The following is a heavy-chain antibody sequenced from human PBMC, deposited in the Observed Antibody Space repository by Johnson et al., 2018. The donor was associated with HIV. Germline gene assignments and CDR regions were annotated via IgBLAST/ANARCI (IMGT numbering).Heavy chain of an antibody. CDR3: ARAYTYGAFDI. CDR2: IWYDGSNK. CDR1: GFTFSSYG. D-gene: IGHD5-18*01. J-gene: IGHJ3*02. V-gene: IGHV3-33*01. Sequence: QMLLVESGGGVVQPGRSLRLSCAASGFTFSSYGMHWVRQAPGKGLEWVAVIWYDGSNKYYADSVKGRFTISRDNSKNTLYLQMNSLTAEDTAVYYCARAYTYGAFDIWGQGTMVTVSS.